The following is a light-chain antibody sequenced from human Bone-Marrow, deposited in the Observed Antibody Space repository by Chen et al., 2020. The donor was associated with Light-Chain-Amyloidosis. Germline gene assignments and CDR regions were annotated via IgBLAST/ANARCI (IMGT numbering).Light chain of an antibody. CDR1: QTISSNY. J-gene: IGKJ4*01. V-gene: IGKV3-20*01. CDR3: QQYGPSPLT. CDR2: GSS. Sequence: EIVLTQSPGTLSLSPGEGANLYRRASQTISSNYLTWYQHNFGQAPRLLIYGSSSRATGIPDRFTVTGSGTDFALTIHRLEPEDFAMYYCQQYGPSPLTFGGGTKVEIK.